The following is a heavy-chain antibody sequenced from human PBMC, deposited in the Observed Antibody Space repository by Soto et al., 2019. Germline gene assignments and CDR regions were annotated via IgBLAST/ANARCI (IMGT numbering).Heavy chain of an antibody. CDR2: IYYSGST. CDR1: GGSISSYY. Sequence: QVQLQESGPGLVKPSETLSLTCTVSGGSISSYYWSWIRQPPGKGLEWIGYIYYSGSTNSNPSLKSRVTIPVDTLKNQFALKLSSVTAADTAVYYCARALGVTSNWCDPWCQGTLVTVSS. V-gene: IGHV4-59*01. CDR3: ARALGVTSNWCDP. D-gene: IGHD4-17*01. J-gene: IGHJ5*02.